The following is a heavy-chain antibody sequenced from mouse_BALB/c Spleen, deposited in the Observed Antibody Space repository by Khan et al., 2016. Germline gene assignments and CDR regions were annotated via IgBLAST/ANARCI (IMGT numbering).Heavy chain of an antibody. CDR3: ARDSSGGGYFDY. J-gene: IGHJ2*01. CDR2: INTETGEP. V-gene: IGHV9-2-1*01. D-gene: IGHD3-2*01. Sequence: QVQLKQSGPELKKPGETVKISCKASGYTFTDYSMHWVKQAPGKGLKWMGWINTETGEPTYADDFKGRFAFSLETSASTAYLQLNNLKTEDTATYFCARDSSGGGYFDYWGQGTTLTVSS. CDR1: GYTFTDYS.